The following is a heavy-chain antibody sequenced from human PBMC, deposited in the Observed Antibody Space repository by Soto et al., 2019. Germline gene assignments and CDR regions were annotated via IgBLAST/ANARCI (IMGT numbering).Heavy chain of an antibody. CDR3: ARPICCSSTSCPNGFDP. Sequence: GGSLRLSCAASGFTFSSYWMSWVRQDQGKGLEWVANIKQDGSDKYYVDSVKGRFTISRDNAKNSLYLQMNSLRAEDTSVYYSARPICCSSTSCPNGFDPWGQGTLVTVSS. CDR2: IKQDGSDK. CDR1: GFTFSSYW. D-gene: IGHD2-2*01. J-gene: IGHJ5*02. V-gene: IGHV3-7*01.